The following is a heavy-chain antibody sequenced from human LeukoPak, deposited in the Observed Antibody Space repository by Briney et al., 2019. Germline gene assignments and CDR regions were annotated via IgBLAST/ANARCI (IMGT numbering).Heavy chain of an antibody. CDR2: IIPIFGTA. Sequence: SVKVSCKASGGTFSSYAISWVRQAPGQGLEWMGRIIPIFGTANYAQKFQGRVTITTNESTSTAYMELSSLRSEDTAVYYCARDPETYYYGSGISFDYWGQGTLVTVSS. V-gene: IGHV1-69*05. CDR3: ARDPETYYYGSGISFDY. J-gene: IGHJ4*02. D-gene: IGHD3-10*01. CDR1: GGTFSSYA.